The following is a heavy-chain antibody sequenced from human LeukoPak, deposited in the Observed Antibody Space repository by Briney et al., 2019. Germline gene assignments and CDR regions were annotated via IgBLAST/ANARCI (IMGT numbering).Heavy chain of an antibody. CDR1: GLSFGIYW. Sequence: GGSLRLSCAASGLSFGIYWMSWVRQAPGKGLEWVANIKQDGSEKFYVASVKSRFTLSRDNAKNSLSLQMNSLRAEDTAVYYCARDYYGSGWYGDYWGQGTLVTVSS. V-gene: IGHV3-7*04. CDR2: IKQDGSEK. J-gene: IGHJ4*02. CDR3: ARDYYGSGWYGDY. D-gene: IGHD6-19*01.